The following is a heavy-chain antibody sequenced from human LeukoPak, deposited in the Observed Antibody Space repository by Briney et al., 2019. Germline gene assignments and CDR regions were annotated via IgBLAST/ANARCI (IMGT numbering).Heavy chain of an antibody. CDR1: GFTFSSYA. CDR2: ISGSGGST. J-gene: IGHJ5*02. D-gene: IGHD6-13*01. CDR3: AKALSIAAAGSRVAWFDP. V-gene: IGHV3-23*01. Sequence: GGSLRLSCAASGFTFSSYAVSWVRQAPGKGLEWVSAISGSGGSTYYADSVKGRFTISRDNSKNTLYLQMNSLRAEDTAVYYCAKALSIAAAGSRVAWFDPWGQGTLVTVSS.